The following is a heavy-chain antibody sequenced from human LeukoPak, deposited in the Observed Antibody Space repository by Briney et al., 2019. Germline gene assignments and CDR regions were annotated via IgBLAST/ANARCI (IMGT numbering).Heavy chain of an antibody. Sequence: SETLSPTCTVSGGSISSYYWSWIRQPPGKGLEWIGYIYYSGSTNYNPSLKSRVTISVDTSKNQFSLKLSSVTAADTAVYYCAATYYYDSSGYKGWFDPWGQGTLVTVSS. CDR2: IYYSGST. CDR1: GGSISSYY. V-gene: IGHV4-59*01. D-gene: IGHD3-22*01. CDR3: AATYYYDSSGYKGWFDP. J-gene: IGHJ5*02.